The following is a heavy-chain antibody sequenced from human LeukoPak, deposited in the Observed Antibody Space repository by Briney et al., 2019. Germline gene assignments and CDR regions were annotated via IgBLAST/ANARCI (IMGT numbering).Heavy chain of an antibody. V-gene: IGHV3-48*02. CDR2: ISSSSSTI. CDR1: GFTFSSYS. D-gene: IGHD2-15*01. CDR3: ASRYCSGGSCYFVY. J-gene: IGHJ4*02. Sequence: GGSLRLSCAASGFTFSSYSMNWARQAPGKGLEWVSYISSSSSTIYYADSVKGRFTISRDNAKNSLYLQMNSLRDEDTAVYYCASRYCSGGSCYFVYWGQGTLVTVSS.